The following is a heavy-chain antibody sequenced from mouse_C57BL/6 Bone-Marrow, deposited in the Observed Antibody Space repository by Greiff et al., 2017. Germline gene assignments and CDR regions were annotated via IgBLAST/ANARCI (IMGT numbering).Heavy chain of an antibody. CDR2: INPNNGGT. CDR3: AREPNYYGSSYGYFDV. CDR1: GYTFTDYN. Sequence: EVKLVESGPELVKPGASVKIPCKASGYTFTDYNMDWVKQSHGKSLEGIGDINPNNGGTIYNQKFKGKATLTVDKSSSTAYMELRSLTSEDTAVYYCAREPNYYGSSYGYFDVWGTGTTVTVSS. V-gene: IGHV1-18*01. J-gene: IGHJ1*03. D-gene: IGHD1-1*01.